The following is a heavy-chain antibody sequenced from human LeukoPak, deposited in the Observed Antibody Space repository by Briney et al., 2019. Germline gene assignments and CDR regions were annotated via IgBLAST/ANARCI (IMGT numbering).Heavy chain of an antibody. J-gene: IGHJ5*01. V-gene: IGHV5-51*01. CDR1: GNRFTTYW. D-gene: IGHD3-10*01. Sequence: GESLKISCKGSGNRFTTYWIGWMRQMPGKGLEWMGIIYPGDSDTRYSPSFQGQVTISADTSINTAYLQWSSLKASDTAMYYCARNYFYGSGSYYNPFASWGQGTLVTVSS. CDR3: ARNYFYGSGSYYNPFAS. CDR2: IYPGDSDT.